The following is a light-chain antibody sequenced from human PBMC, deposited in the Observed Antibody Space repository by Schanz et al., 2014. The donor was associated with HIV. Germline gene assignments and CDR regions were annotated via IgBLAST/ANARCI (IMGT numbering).Light chain of an antibody. CDR1: QTIGRL. J-gene: IGKJ2*01. Sequence: IQMTQSPSTVSTSVGDRVTITCRASQTIGRLLAWYQQKPGRAPKLLIYQASILETGVPSRFSGSGSGTSFTLTISSLQPDDFATYYCQQYDTYSYTFGQGTKLEIK. V-gene: IGKV1-5*03. CDR3: QQYDTYSYT. CDR2: QAS.